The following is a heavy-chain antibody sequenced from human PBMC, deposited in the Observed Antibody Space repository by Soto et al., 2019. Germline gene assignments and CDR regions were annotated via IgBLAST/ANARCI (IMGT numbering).Heavy chain of an antibody. J-gene: IGHJ2*01. D-gene: IGHD2-15*01. Sequence: QVQLVESGGGVVQPGRSLRLSCAASGFTFSSYGMHWVRQAPGKGLEWVAVIWYDGSNKYYADSVKGRFTISRDNSKNTLYLQMKSLRAEDTAVYYCARVRGYCSGGSCYSSSYWYFDLWGRGTLVTVSS. V-gene: IGHV3-33*01. CDR1: GFTFSSYG. CDR2: IWYDGSNK. CDR3: ARVRGYCSGGSCYSSSYWYFDL.